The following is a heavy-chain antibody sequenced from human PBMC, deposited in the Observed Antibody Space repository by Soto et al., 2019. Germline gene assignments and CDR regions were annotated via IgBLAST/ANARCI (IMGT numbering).Heavy chain of an antibody. Sequence: QVQLVESGGGVVQPGRSLRLSCAASGFTFSSYAMHWVRQAPGKGLEWVAVISYDGSNKYYADSVKGRFTISRDNSKNXXYLQMNSLRAEDTAEYYCARDCYRSNGGYGFSMDVWGQGTTVTGSS. J-gene: IGHJ6*02. CDR3: ARDCYRSNGGYGFSMDV. V-gene: IGHV3-30-3*01. CDR1: GFTFSSYA. CDR2: ISYDGSNK. D-gene: IGHD5-12*01.